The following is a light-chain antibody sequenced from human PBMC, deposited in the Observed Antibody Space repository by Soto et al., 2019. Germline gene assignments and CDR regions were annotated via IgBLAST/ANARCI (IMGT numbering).Light chain of an antibody. Sequence: QSVLTQPASVSGSPGQSIAISCTGSSNDVGGYNYVSWYQQHPGKAPKLMIKDVTDRPSGVPDRFSASKSGNTASLTISGLQAEDEADYYCSSYTSSNTEVFGPGTKVTVL. CDR2: DVT. J-gene: IGLJ1*01. CDR1: SNDVGGYNY. CDR3: SSYTSSNTEV. V-gene: IGLV2-14*03.